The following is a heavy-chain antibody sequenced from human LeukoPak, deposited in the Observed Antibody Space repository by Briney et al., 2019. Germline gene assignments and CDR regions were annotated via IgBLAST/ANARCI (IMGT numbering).Heavy chain of an antibody. Sequence: AASVKVSCKASGYTFTAYHMHWVRQAPGQGLEWMGRINAHIGDPNYAQKFQGRVTMTRDTSISTAYMELSRLRSDDTAVYYCARDYCSSTSCLFDYWGQGTLVSVSS. V-gene: IGHV1-2*06. J-gene: IGHJ4*02. CDR1: GYTFTAYH. CDR3: ARDYCSSTSCLFDY. CDR2: INAHIGDP. D-gene: IGHD2-2*01.